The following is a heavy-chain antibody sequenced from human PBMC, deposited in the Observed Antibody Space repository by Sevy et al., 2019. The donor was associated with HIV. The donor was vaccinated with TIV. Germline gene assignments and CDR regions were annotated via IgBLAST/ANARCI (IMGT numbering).Heavy chain of an antibody. J-gene: IGHJ6*02. CDR2: IKQDGSEK. CDR1: GFTFSNFW. CDR3: ARGGIVVVVTAIGMDV. V-gene: IGHV3-7*01. Sequence: GGSLRLSCAASGFTFSNFWMTWVRQAPGKGLEWVANIKQDGSEKYYVDSVKGRFTISRDNAKKSLYLQMNSLRAEDTAVYYCARGGIVVVVTAIGMDVWGQGTTVTVSS. D-gene: IGHD2-15*01.